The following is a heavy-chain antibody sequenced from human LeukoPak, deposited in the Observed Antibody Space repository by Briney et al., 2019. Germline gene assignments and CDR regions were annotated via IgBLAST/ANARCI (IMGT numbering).Heavy chain of an antibody. CDR3: ATDHGGPPWFGELSRRVGWFDP. J-gene: IGHJ5*02. CDR1: GLTFSSYG. CDR2: IRYDGSNK. V-gene: IGHV3-30*02. D-gene: IGHD3-10*01. Sequence: GGSLRLSCAASGLTFSSYGMHWVRQAPGKGLEWVAFIRYDGSNKYYADSVKGRFTISRDNSRNTLYLQMNSLRAEDTAVYYCATDHGGPPWFGELSRRVGWFDPWGQGTLVTVSS.